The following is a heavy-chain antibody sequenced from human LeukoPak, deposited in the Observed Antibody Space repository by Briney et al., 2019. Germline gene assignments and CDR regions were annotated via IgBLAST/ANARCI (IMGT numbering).Heavy chain of an antibody. CDR2: IIPMFGTM. CDR1: GGTFSSYA. J-gene: IGHJ4*02. CDR3: ARAEWFGELWG. Sequence: SVKVSCKASGGTFSSYAISWLRQAPGQGLEWMGSIIPMFGTMYHAQMFQGRVTITTDESTSTAYMELSSLRSEDTAVYYCARAEWFGELWGWGQGTLVTVSS. D-gene: IGHD3-10*01. V-gene: IGHV1-69*05.